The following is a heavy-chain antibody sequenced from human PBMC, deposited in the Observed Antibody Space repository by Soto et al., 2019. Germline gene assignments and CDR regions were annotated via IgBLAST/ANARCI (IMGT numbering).Heavy chain of an antibody. D-gene: IGHD5-12*01. CDR2: IIPIFGTA. J-gene: IGHJ4*02. V-gene: IGHV1-69*13. Sequence: VKVSCKASGGTFSSYAISGVRQAPGQGLEWMGGIIPIFGTANYAQKFQGRVTITADKSTSTAYMELSSLRSEDTAVYYCARDIQPRRDGYNSFDYWGQRTLVTVSS. CDR3: ARDIQPRRDGYNSFDY. CDR1: GGTFSSYA.